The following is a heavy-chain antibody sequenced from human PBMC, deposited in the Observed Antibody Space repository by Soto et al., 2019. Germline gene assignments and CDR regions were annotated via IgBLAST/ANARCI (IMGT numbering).Heavy chain of an antibody. Sequence: EVQLVESGGGLVQPGRFLRLSCAASGFTFDDYAMHWVRQAPGKGLEWVSGISWNSGRIGYADSVKGRFTISRDNAKNSLYLHMNSLRPEDTAFYYCAKDIFLDSSGSDYWGQGTLVTVSS. V-gene: IGHV3-9*01. CDR1: GFTFDDYA. CDR2: ISWNSGRI. D-gene: IGHD3-22*01. J-gene: IGHJ4*02. CDR3: AKDIFLDSSGSDY.